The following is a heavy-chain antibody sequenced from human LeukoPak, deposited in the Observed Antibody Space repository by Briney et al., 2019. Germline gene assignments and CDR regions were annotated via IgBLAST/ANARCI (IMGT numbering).Heavy chain of an antibody. CDR3: ARDHFDSSGYHYLLGYFEH. V-gene: IGHV1-46*01. D-gene: IGHD3-22*01. J-gene: IGHJ1*01. CDR1: RYTFSNYY. CDR2: IKPSGGGT. Sequence: GPSVKVSCKASRYTFSNYYVHWVRQAPGQGLEWMGIIKPSGGGTSYALKFHGRVTLTRDTSTSTAYMELSSLRSEDTAVYYCARDHFDSSGYHYLLGYFEHWGQGTLVTVSS.